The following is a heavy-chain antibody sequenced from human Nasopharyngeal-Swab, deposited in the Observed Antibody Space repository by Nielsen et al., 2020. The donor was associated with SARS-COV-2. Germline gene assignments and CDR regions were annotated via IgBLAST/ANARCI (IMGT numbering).Heavy chain of an antibody. V-gene: IGHV3-30*18. Sequence: SCKGSGYTFHSFDVTWVRQAPGKGLEWVAVVSYDGSNKYYADSVKGRFTISRDNSKNTLYLQMNSLRAEDTAVYYCAKDGQQLAFDYWGQGTLVTVSS. J-gene: IGHJ4*02. D-gene: IGHD6-13*01. CDR1: GYTFHSFD. CDR2: VSYDGSNK. CDR3: AKDGQQLAFDY.